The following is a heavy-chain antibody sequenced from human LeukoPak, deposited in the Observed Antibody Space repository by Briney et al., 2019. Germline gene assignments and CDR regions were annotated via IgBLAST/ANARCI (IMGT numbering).Heavy chain of an antibody. CDR1: GYSFTSYW. D-gene: IGHD3-9*01. CDR2: IEPSDSYT. J-gene: IGHJ4*02. V-gene: IGHV5-10-1*01. CDR3: ARHGYDILTGYYKNYYFDY. Sequence: GESLRISCKGSGYSFTSYWISWVRQMPGKGLEWMGRIEPSDSYTNYSPSFQGHVTISADKSISTAYLQWSSLKASDTAMYYCARHGYDILTGYYKNYYFDYWGQGTLVTVSS.